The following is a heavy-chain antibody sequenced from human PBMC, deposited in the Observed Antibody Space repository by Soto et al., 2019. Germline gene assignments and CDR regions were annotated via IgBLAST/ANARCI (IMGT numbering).Heavy chain of an antibody. V-gene: IGHV3-21*06. CDR1: GFTFTRYS. CDR2: ISSTTNYI. J-gene: IGHJ4*02. Sequence: GSLRLSCAASGFTFTRYSMNWVRQAPGKGLEWVSSISSTTNYIYYGDSMKGRFTISRDNAKNSLYLEMNSLRGEDTAVYYCARESEDLTSNFDYWGQGTLVTVSS. CDR3: ARESEDLTSNFDY.